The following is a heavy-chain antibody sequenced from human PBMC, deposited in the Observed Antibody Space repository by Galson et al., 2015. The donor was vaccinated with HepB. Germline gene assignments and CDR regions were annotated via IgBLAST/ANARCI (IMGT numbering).Heavy chain of an antibody. CDR2: RNPDRGDN. J-gene: IGHJ5*02. D-gene: IGHD2-8*02. CDR3: ARGWPRCKGWCWVDA. CDR1: GYTFNHHD. V-gene: IGHV1-8*02. Sequence: SVKVSCKASGYTFNHHDINWLRPVPGQGLEWLGRRNPDRGDNRYAEQVQGSGTMTRDHSLKPHYLELRSLRSEDTAVYYRARGWPRCKGWCWVDAWGQGTLVTISS.